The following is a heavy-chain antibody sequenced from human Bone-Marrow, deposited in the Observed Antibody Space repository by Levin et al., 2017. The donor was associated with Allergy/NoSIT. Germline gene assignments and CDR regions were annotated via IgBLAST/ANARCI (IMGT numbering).Heavy chain of an antibody. D-gene: IGHD6-19*01. J-gene: IGHJ6*02. CDR3: ARDGTGYTTGWYEADHYGLDV. CDR2: VIPILNAA. V-gene: IGHV1-69*13. Sequence: WASVKVSCKAFGGNFSNYLINWVRQAPGQGLEWIGGVIPILNAAEIAQIFQGRVTITADESTSTAYMELSSLRPEDTALYYCARDGTGYTTGWYEADHYGLDVWGQGTTVTVSS. CDR1: GGNFSNYL.